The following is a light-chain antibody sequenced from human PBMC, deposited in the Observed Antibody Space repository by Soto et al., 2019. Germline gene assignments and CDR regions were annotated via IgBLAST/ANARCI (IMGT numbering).Light chain of an antibody. CDR2: DVN. Sequence: QSVLTQPRSASGSPGQSVTISCTGTSSDVGAYDFVSWYQQHPGEAPKLIIYDVNKRPSGVPDRFYGSKSGNTASLTISGLQAEDVGDYFCCSFAGTFYVFGTGTKVTVL. CDR1: SSDVGAYDF. V-gene: IGLV2-11*01. J-gene: IGLJ1*01. CDR3: CSFAGTFYV.